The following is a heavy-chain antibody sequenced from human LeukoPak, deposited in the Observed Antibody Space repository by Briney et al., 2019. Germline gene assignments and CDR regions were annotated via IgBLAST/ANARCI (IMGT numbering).Heavy chain of an antibody. Sequence: DSVKGRFTISRDNSKDTLYVQMNSLRGEDTAVYYCGTGPLYFYGMDVWGQGTTVTVSS. CDR3: GTGPLYFYGMDV. V-gene: IGHV3-30*03. D-gene: IGHD2-8*02. J-gene: IGHJ6*02.